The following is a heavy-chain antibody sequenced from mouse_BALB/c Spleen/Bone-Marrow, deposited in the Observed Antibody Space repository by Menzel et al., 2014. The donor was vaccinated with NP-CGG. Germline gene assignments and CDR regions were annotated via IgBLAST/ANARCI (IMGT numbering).Heavy chain of an antibody. Sequence: QVLLKESGAELVRPGSSVKISCKASGYVFSTYWMNWVKQRPGQGLEWIGQIYPGDGDTNYNGKFKGTATLTADKSSSTAYMQLSSLTSEDTAVYFCARSGYGSSYDYWGQGTTLTVSS. CDR1: GYVFSTYW. J-gene: IGHJ2*01. CDR3: ARSGYGSSYDY. V-gene: IGHV1-80*01. CDR2: IYPGDGDT. D-gene: IGHD1-1*01.